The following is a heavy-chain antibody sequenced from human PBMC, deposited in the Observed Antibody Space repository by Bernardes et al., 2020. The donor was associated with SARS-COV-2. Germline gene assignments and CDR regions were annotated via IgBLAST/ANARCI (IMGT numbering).Heavy chain of an antibody. V-gene: IGHV3-74*03. Sequence: GGSLRLSCAASGFTFSNYWMHWVRLVPGKGLVWVSRINREGSVTTYADSVKGRFTISRDNAKNTVYLQMNSLRAEDTAVYYCAGAPDCGGYSCNGRPYYGMDVWGQGTLVTVSS. CDR3: AGAPDCGGYSCNGRPYYGMDV. CDR2: INREGSVT. CDR1: GFTFSNYW. D-gene: IGHD2-21*01. J-gene: IGHJ6*02.